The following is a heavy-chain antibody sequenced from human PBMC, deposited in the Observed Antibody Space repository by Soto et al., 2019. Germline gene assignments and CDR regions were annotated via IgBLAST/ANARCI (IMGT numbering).Heavy chain of an antibody. D-gene: IGHD2-15*01. CDR2: IIPILGIA. CDR3: ARDSGGNEAIDY. V-gene: IGHV1-69*08. J-gene: IGHJ4*02. CDR1: GGTFSSYT. Sequence: QVQLVQSGAAVKKPGSSVKVSCKASGGTFSSYTISWVRQAPGQGLEWMGRIIPILGIANYAQKFQGRVTITADKSTSTAYMELSSLRSEDTAVYYCARDSGGNEAIDYWGQGTLVTVSS.